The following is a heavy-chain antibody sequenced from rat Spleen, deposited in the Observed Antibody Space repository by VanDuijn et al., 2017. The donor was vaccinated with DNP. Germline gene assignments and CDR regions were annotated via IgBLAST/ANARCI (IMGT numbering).Heavy chain of an antibody. J-gene: IGHJ2*01. V-gene: IGHV3-1*01. Sequence: EVQLQESGPGLVKPSQSLSLTCSVTGYSITSYYWGWIRKFPGNKIEWIGLISYSGCTSYNPSLKSRISITRDTSKNQFFLQLNSVTTEDTATYYCARHEATEGIDFDYWGQGVMVTVSS. CDR1: GYSITSYY. CDR3: ARHEATEGIDFDY. D-gene: IGHD1-11*01. CDR2: ISYSGCT.